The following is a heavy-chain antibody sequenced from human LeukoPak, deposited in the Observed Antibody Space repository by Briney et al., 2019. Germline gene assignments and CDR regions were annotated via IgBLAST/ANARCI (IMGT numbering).Heavy chain of an antibody. CDR3: AKQLGYCSDGSCYFPY. Sequence: GGSLRLSCAASGFTFSNYAILWVRQAPGKGLEWVAVISYDGSSKNFADSVKGRFTISRDNSKNTLYLQMNSLRAEDTAVYYCAKQLGYCSDGSCYFPYWGQGTLVTVSS. CDR1: GFTFSNYA. J-gene: IGHJ4*02. D-gene: IGHD2-15*01. V-gene: IGHV3-30-3*02. CDR2: ISYDGSSK.